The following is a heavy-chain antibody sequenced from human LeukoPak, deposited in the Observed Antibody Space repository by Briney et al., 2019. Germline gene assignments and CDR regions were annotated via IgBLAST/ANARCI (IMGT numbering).Heavy chain of an antibody. CDR1: GGSISRSSYY. J-gene: IGHJ5*02. CDR3: AKVGGLAVAGTDNWMDP. D-gene: IGHD6-19*01. Sequence: SETLSLTCSVTGGSISRSSYYWGWIRQPPGEGLEWIGNIHYSGETYYNPSLKSRVTISIDTSKNQFSLKLSSVTAADTAVYSCAKVGGLAVAGTDNWMDPWVQGTLVTVSS. CDR2: IHYSGET. V-gene: IGHV4-39*02.